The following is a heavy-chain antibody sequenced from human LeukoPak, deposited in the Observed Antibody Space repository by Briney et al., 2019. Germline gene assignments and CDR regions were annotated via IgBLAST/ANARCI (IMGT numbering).Heavy chain of an antibody. CDR2: MNPNSGNT. D-gene: IGHD3-3*01. CDR3: ARGRPYYDFWSGYRQYYYYYMDV. CDR1: GYTFTSYD. J-gene: IGHJ6*03. V-gene: IGHV1-8*01. Sequence: ASVKVSCKASGYTFTSYDINWVRQATGQGLEWMGWMNPNSGNTGYAQKFQGRVTMTRNTSISTAYMELSSLRSEDTAVYYCARGRPYYDFWSGYRQYYYYYMDVWGKGTTVTVSS.